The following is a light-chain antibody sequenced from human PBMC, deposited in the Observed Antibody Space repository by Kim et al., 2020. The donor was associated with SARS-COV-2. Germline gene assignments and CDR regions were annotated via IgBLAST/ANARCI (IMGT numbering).Light chain of an antibody. CDR3: MQDLQIPYT. CDR1: QSLLQSNGFHS. Sequence: DIVMTQSPLSLPVSPGEPASISCRSSQSLLQSNGFHSLHWYVQKPGLSPQLLISVVSNRAPGVPDRFSGSGSGTDFTLEISRVEAEDAGIYYCMQDLQIPYTFGQGTKLEI. J-gene: IGKJ2*01. CDR2: VVS. V-gene: IGKV2-28*01.